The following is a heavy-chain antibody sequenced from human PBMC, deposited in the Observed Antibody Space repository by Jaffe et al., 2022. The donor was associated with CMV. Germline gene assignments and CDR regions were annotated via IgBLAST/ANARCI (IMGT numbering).Heavy chain of an antibody. CDR1: GYTFTGYY. V-gene: IGHV1-2*02. CDR3: ARVSCSSTSCYEGNDAFDI. Sequence: QVQLVQSGAEVKKPGASVKVSCKASGYTFTGYYMHWVRQAPGQGLEWMGWINPNSGGTNYAQKFQGRVTMTRDTSISTAYMELSRLRSDDTAVYYCARVSCSSTSCYEGNDAFDIWGQGTMVTVSS. D-gene: IGHD2-2*01. J-gene: IGHJ3*02. CDR2: INPNSGGT.